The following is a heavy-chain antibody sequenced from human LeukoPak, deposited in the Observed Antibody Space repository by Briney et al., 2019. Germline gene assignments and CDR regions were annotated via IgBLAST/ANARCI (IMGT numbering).Heavy chain of an antibody. CDR1: GGTFSSYA. CDR2: IIPIFGTA. J-gene: IGHJ4*02. V-gene: IGHV1-69*13. D-gene: IGHD1-26*01. Sequence: GASVKVSCTASGGTFSSYAISWVRQAPGQGLEWMGGIIPIFGTANYAQKFQGRVTITADESTSTAYMELSSLRSEDTAVYYCARDRSGSYYGFDYWGQGTLVTVSS. CDR3: ARDRSGSYYGFDY.